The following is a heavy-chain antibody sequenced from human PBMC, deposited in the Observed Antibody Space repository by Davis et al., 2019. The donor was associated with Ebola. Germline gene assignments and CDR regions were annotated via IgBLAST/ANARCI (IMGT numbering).Heavy chain of an antibody. CDR1: GYSFTNYW. V-gene: IGHV5-51*01. CDR2: IYPGDSDT. D-gene: IGHD3-10*01. J-gene: IGHJ2*01. CDR3: ARLYGPGHYLNWYFNL. Sequence: GGSLRLSCKGSGYSFTNYWIGWVRQLPGKGLEWMGIIYPGDSDTRYSPSFQGQVTISADKSISTAYLQWSSLKASDTAMYYCARLYGPGHYLNWYFNLWGRGTLVTVSS.